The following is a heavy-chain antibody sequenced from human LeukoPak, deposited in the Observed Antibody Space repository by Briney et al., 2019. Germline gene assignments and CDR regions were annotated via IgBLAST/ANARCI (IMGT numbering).Heavy chain of an antibody. J-gene: IGHJ4*02. Sequence: SVKVSCKASGGTFSSYAISWVRQAPGQGLEWMGRIIPILGIANYAQKFQGRVTITADTSTDTAYMELSSLRSEDTAVYYCATLSPGFLEWFPDYWGQGTLVTVSS. D-gene: IGHD3-3*01. CDR2: IIPILGIA. V-gene: IGHV1-69*04. CDR3: ATLSPGFLEWFPDY. CDR1: GGTFSSYA.